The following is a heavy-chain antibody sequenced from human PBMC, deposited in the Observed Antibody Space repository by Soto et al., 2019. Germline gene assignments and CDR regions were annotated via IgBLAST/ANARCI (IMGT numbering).Heavy chain of an antibody. D-gene: IGHD2-15*01. CDR2: IYFSGST. CDR3: VSYCSGSSCNWFDP. Sequence: PSETPSLTCTVSGGSISSGDYYWSWIRHPPGKGLEWIGYIYFSGSTYYNPSLKGRITMSVDTSKNQFSLKMSSLTAADTAVYYCVSYCSGSSCNWFDPWGQGTLVTVSS. J-gene: IGHJ5*02. CDR1: GGSISSGDYY. V-gene: IGHV4-30-4*01.